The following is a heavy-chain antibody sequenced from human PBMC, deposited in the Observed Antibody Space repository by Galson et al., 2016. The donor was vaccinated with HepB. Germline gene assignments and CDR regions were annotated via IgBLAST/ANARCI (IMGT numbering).Heavy chain of an antibody. D-gene: IGHD3-3*02. Sequence: SVKVSCKASGGTFSSYAISWVRQAPGQGLEWMGRIIPILAIGNNAQMFQGRVTITADTSTSTAYMELSSLRSEDTAVYYCASEFGIRPNDHFWSGYLVAPFMDVWGQGTTVTVSS. CDR3: ASEFGIRPNDHFWSGYLVAPFMDV. CDR2: IIPILAIG. CDR1: GGTFSSYA. J-gene: IGHJ6*02. V-gene: IGHV1-69*04.